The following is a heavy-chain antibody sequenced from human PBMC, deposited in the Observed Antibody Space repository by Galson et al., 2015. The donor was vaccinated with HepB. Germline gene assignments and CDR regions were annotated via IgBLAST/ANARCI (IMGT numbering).Heavy chain of an antibody. CDR2: IKEDGSEK. V-gene: IGHV3-7*05. CDR3: ARVKRGEWYSFYYNGMDV. J-gene: IGHJ6*02. D-gene: IGHD3-10*01. Sequence: SLRLSCAASEFILSMYWMNWVRQAPGKGLEWVAIIKEDGSEKNYVDSVKGRFTISRDNAKNSLYLQMNSLRAEDTAVYYCARVKRGEWYSFYYNGMDVWGQGTTVTISS. CDR1: EFILSMYW.